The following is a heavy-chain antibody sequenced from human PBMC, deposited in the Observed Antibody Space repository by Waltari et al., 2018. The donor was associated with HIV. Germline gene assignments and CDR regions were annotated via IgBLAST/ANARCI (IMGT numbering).Heavy chain of an antibody. Sequence: TSGVGVGWLRQAPGKATEWLALIYWDDDKHYSPSLKTRLTITKDNSKRQVVVTMTNMDPVDIGTYYCARQYRRVSAFDRWGQGTVVTVSS. D-gene: IGHD5-12*01. CDR3: ARQYRRVSAFDR. J-gene: IGHJ3*01. V-gene: IGHV2-5*02. CDR1: TSGVG. CDR2: IYWDDDK.